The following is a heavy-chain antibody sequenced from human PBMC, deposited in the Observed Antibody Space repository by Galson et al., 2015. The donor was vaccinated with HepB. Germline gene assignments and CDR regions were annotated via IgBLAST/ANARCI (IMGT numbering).Heavy chain of an antibody. CDR1: GFTFSSYA. CDR3: ARDPLTGDYFDY. D-gene: IGHD3-9*01. Sequence: SLRLSCAASGFTFSSYAMHWVRQAPGKGLEWVAVISYDGSNKYYADSVKGRFTISRDNSKNTLYLQMNSLRAEDTAVYYCARDPLTGDYFDYWGQGTLVTVSS. V-gene: IGHV3-30*04. J-gene: IGHJ4*02. CDR2: ISYDGSNK.